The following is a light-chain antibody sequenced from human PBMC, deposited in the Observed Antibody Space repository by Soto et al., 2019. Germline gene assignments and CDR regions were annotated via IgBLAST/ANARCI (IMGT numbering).Light chain of an antibody. CDR3: LQASRDIWT. Sequence: AVQMTQSPSSLSASVGDRVIITCRASQDVGSVLGWYQQKPGKAPNLLIFDASTLESGVPIRFSGSRSGTDFTLSISSLQAEDFGTYYCLQASRDIWTFGLGTKVE. CDR2: DAS. V-gene: IGKV1-6*01. J-gene: IGKJ1*01. CDR1: QDVGSV.